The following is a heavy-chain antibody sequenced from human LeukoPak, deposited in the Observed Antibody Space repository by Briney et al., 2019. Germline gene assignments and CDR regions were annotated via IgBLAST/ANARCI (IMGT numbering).Heavy chain of an antibody. Sequence: SQTLSLTCTVSGGSISSGGYYWSWIRQPPGKGLEWIGYIYHSGSTYYNPSLKSRVTISVDRSKNQFSLKLSSVTAADTAVYYCAKLIMIVLDNWFDPWGQGTPVTVSS. D-gene: IGHD3-22*01. V-gene: IGHV4-30-2*01. J-gene: IGHJ5*02. CDR2: IYHSGST. CDR1: GGSISSGGYY. CDR3: AKLIMIVLDNWFDP.